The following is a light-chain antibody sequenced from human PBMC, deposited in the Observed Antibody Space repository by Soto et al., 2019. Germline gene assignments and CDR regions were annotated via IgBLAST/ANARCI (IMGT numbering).Light chain of an antibody. CDR1: SGDVGGYNY. J-gene: IGLJ1*01. CDR2: EVS. Sequence: QSALTQPPSASGSPGQSVTISCTGTSGDVGGYNYVSWYQQHPGKAPKLMIYEVSNRPSGDSNRFSGSKSGNTASLTMSGLQAEDEADYCCSSYTNINTRACVFGTGTKVTVL. V-gene: IGLV2-14*01. CDR3: SSYTNINTRACV.